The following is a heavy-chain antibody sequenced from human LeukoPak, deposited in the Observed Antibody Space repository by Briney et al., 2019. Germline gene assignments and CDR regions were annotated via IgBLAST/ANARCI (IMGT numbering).Heavy chain of an antibody. J-gene: IGHJ4*02. D-gene: IGHD6-19*01. V-gene: IGHV1-18*01. CDR1: GYTFTSYG. Sequence: ASVKDSCKASGYTFTSYGISWVQQAPGQGLEWMGWISAYNGNTNYAQKLQGRVTMTTDTSTSTAYMELRSLRSDDTAVYYCARWYSSTRHFDYWGQGTLVTVSS. CDR2: ISAYNGNT. CDR3: ARWYSSTRHFDY.